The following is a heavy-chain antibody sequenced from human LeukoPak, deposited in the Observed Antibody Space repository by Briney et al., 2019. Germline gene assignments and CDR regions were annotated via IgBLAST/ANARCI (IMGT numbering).Heavy chain of an antibody. CDR3: ARDWKSDILTGYPFFDY. CDR2: IKQDGSEK. J-gene: IGHJ4*02. V-gene: IGHV3-7*03. D-gene: IGHD3-9*01. CDR1: GFTFSSYW. Sequence: GGSLRLSCAASGFTFSSYWMNWVRQAPGKGLEWVANIKQDGSEKYYVDSVKGRFTISRDNAKNSLYLQMNSLRAEDTAVYYCARDWKSDILTGYPFFDYWGQGTLVTVSS.